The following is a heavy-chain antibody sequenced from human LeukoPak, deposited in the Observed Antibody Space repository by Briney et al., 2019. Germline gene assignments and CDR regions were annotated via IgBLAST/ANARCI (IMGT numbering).Heavy chain of an antibody. J-gene: IGHJ4*02. CDR3: ARSSGWYWWYFDY. Sequence: GGSLRLSCAASGFTFSSYSMNWVRQAPGKGLEWVSYISSSSSTIYYADSVKGRFTISRDNAKNSLYLQMNSLRAEDTAVYYCARSSGWYWWYFDYWGQGTLVTVSS. CDR1: GFTFSSYS. D-gene: IGHD6-19*01. CDR2: ISSSSSTI. V-gene: IGHV3-48*04.